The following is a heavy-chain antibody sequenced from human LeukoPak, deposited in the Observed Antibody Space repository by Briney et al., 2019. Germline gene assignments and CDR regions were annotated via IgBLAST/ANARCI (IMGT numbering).Heavy chain of an antibody. CDR2: ISSSTSPI. CDR1: GFTFSSYN. D-gene: IGHD3-3*01. V-gene: IGHV3-48*02. Sequence: HPGGSLRLSCAASGFTFSSYNMNWVRQAPGKGLEWLSSISSSTSPIYYADSVKGRFTISRDNAKNSLYLQMNSLRDEDTAVYYCAGGNGCEYWGQGTLVTVSS. J-gene: IGHJ4*02. CDR3: AGGNGCEY.